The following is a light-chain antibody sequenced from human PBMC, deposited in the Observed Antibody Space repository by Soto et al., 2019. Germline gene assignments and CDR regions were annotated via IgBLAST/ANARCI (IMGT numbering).Light chain of an antibody. CDR3: QRYNNWPLT. CDR1: QGIGDT. V-gene: IGKV3-15*01. J-gene: IGKJ4*01. Sequence: EIIMTQSPATLSVSPGEGATLSCRASQGIGDTLAWYQHKPGQTPRLLIYDTSTRAIGVPARFSGSRYGTEFALTINSLQSEDFAVYYCQRYNNWPLTFGGGTKVENK. CDR2: DTS.